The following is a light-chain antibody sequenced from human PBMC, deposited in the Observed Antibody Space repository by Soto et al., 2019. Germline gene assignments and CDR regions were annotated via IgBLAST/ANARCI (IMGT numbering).Light chain of an antibody. CDR3: QQYGSSPLYT. CDR2: GAS. Sequence: EIVLTQSPGTLSLSPGERATLSCRASQSVSRSYLAWYQQKPGQAPRLLIYGASSSANGIPDRFSGSGSGPDFTLAISRLEPEDFAVYYCQQYGSSPLYTFGQGNKLEIK. CDR1: QSVSRSY. J-gene: IGKJ2*01. V-gene: IGKV3-20*01.